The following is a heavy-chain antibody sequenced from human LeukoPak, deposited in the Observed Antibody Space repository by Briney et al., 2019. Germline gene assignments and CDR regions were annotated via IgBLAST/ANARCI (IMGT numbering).Heavy chain of an antibody. Sequence: GGSLRLSCEASGFTFTSFAMSWIRQAPGKGLEWVSSITDNGGTTYYADSVKGRFTISRDNYKSTVYPQMNSLRAEDTAVYYCAKRFSWIDYWGQGTLLTVSS. CDR3: AKRFSWIDY. J-gene: IGHJ4*02. CDR1: GFTFTSFA. D-gene: IGHD6-13*01. V-gene: IGHV3-23*01. CDR2: ITDNGGTT.